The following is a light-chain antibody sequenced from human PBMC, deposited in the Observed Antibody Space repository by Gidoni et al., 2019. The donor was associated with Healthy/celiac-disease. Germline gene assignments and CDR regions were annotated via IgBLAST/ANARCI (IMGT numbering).Light chain of an antibody. V-gene: IGKV4-1*01. Sequence: VMTQSPDSLAVSLGERATINCKSSQSVLYSSNNKNYLAWYQQKPGQPPKLLIYWASTRESGVPDRFSGSGSGTDFTLTISSLQAEDVAVYYCQQYYSTPLTFGQGTKVAIK. J-gene: IGKJ1*01. CDR2: WAS. CDR3: QQYYSTPLT. CDR1: QSVLYSSNNKNY.